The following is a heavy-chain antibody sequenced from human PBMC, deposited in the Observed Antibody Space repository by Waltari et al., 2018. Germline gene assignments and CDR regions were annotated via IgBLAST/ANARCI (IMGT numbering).Heavy chain of an antibody. CDR3: AMGDIIEDYFDY. Sequence: QVQLVESGGGVVMPGRSLRLSCAASGFTFSRFGMHWVRQVPGKGVDCVAFILHDGSNKSYADPAMGRFSNSRDNAKTTLCLKMNSLGAEDTAVYYCAMGDIIEDYFDYWGQGTLVTVSS. CDR1: GFTFSRFG. CDR2: ILHDGSNK. V-gene: IGHV3-33*01. J-gene: IGHJ4*02.